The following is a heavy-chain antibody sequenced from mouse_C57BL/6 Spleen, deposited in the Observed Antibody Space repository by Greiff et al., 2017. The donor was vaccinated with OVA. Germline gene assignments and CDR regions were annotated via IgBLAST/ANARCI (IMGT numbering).Heavy chain of an antibody. V-gene: IGHV1-53*01. CDR3: ARSAYYSIPWFAY. D-gene: IGHD2-5*01. CDR2: INPSNGGT. J-gene: IGHJ3*01. CDR1: GYTFTSYW. Sequence: VQLQQPGTELVKPGASVKLSCKASGYTFTSYWMHWVKQRPGQGLEWIGNINPSNGGTNYNEKFKSKATLTVDKSSSTAYMQLSSLTSEDSAVYYCARSAYYSIPWFAYWGQGTLVTVSA.